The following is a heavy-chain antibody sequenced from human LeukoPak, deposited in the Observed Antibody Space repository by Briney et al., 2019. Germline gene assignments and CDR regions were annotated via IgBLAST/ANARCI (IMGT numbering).Heavy chain of an antibody. V-gene: IGHV1-69*01. CDR1: GGTFSSYA. CDR3: ARDGDGYNPN. D-gene: IGHD5-24*01. J-gene: IGHJ4*02. Sequence: SVKVPCKASGGTFSSYAISWVRQAPGQGLEWMGGIIPIFGTANYAQKFQGRVTITADESTSTAYMELSSLRSEDTAVYYCARDGDGYNPNWGQGTLVTVSS. CDR2: IIPIFGTA.